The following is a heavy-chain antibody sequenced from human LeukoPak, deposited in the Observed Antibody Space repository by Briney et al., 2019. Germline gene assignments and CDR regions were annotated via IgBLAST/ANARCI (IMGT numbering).Heavy chain of an antibody. J-gene: IGHJ6*03. CDR2: ITSAGGYT. CDR1: GFTFSDYS. CDR3: ATSGGFVLPNAITGNWYMDV. D-gene: IGHD2-2*01. V-gene: IGHV3-21*01. Sequence: GGPLRLSCGASGFTFSDYSMNWVRQAPGKGLAWVASITSAGGYTYYADSVKGRFTISRDNAQNSLFLQMNSLRAEDTAVYFCATSGGFVLPNAITGNWYMDVWGSGTSVTVSS.